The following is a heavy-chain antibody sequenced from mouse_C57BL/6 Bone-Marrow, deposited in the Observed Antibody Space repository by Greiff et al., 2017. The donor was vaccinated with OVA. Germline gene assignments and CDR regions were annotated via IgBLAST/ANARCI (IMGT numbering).Heavy chain of an antibody. V-gene: IGHV2-2*01. J-gene: IGHJ2*01. CDR2: IWSGGST. Sequence: VMLVESGPGLVQPSQSLSITCTVSGFSLTSYGVHWVRQSPGKGLEWLGVIWSGGSTDYNAAFISRLSISKDNSKSQVFFKMNSLQADDTAIYYCARRGNYGEVDYWGQGTTLTVSS. D-gene: IGHD2-1*01. CDR1: GFSLTSYG. CDR3: ARRGNYGEVDY.